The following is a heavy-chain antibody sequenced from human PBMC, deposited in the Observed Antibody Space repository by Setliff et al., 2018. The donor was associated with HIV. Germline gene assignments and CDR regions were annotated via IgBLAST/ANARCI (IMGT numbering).Heavy chain of an antibody. Sequence: GASVKVSCKASGYTFTDYYMHWVRQAPGQGLEWMGWINPNSGGTNYAQNFLGRVTMTRDTSISTVYLELSRLRSDDTAVYYCVRDRNQQNWGSRGYYYMDVWGKGSTVTVSS. V-gene: IGHV1-2*02. CDR2: INPNSGGT. CDR1: GYTFTDYY. CDR3: VRDRNQQNWGSRGYYYMDV. J-gene: IGHJ6*03. D-gene: IGHD7-27*01.